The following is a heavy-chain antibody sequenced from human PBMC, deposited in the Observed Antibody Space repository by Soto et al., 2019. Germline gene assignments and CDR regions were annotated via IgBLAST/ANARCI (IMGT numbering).Heavy chain of an antibody. V-gene: IGHV5-51*01. CDR1: GYSFTSYW. D-gene: IGHD5-12*01. CDR3: ARHRAQNIVATIPTGVGFDP. Sequence: GESLKISCKGSGYSFTSYWIGWVRQMPGKGLEWMGIIYPGDSDTRYSPSFQGQVTISADKSISTAYLQWSSLKASDTAMYYCARHRAQNIVATIPTGVGFDPWGQGTLVTVSS. CDR2: IYPGDSDT. J-gene: IGHJ5*02.